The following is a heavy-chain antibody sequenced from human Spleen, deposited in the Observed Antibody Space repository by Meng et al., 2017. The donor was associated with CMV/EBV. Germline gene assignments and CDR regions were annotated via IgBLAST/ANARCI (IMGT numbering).Heavy chain of an antibody. CDR1: GFTVSSNY. D-gene: IGHD3-3*01. CDR2: IYSGGST. Sequence: GESLKISCAASGFTVSSNYMSWVRQAPGKGLEWVSVIYSGGSTYYADSVKGRFTISRDNSKNTLYLQMNSLRAEDTAVYYCARAHSDFWSGYYNFDSWGQGTLVTVSS. V-gene: IGHV3-53*01. CDR3: ARAHSDFWSGYYNFDS. J-gene: IGHJ4*02.